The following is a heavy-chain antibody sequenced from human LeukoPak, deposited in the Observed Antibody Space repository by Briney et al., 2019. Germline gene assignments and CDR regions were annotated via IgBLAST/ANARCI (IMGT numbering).Heavy chain of an antibody. D-gene: IGHD6-19*01. CDR3: ASRGECTSGWYY. Sequence: PGGSLRLSCVASGFTFGSYTMNWARQAPGQGLEWVSYISSSGSAKYYADSVKGRFTISRDNAKNSLSLQMNSLRAEDTAVYYCASRGECTSGWYYWGPGTLVTVSS. V-gene: IGHV3-48*01. CDR1: GFTFGSYT. J-gene: IGHJ4*02. CDR2: ISSSGSAK.